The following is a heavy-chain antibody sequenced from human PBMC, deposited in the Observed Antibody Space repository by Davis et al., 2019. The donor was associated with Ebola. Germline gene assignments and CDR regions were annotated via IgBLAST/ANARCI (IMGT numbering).Heavy chain of an antibody. J-gene: IGHJ4*02. CDR3: AKGNRVTYQYDSGDDY. Sequence: GESLKISCAASGFTFSDYYMSWIRQAPGKGLEWVSYISSSGSTIYYADSVKGRFTISRDNSKSTVYLQMNSLRADDTAVYYCAKGNRVTYQYDSGDDYWGQGTLVTVSS. CDR2: ISSSGSTI. CDR1: GFTFSDYY. V-gene: IGHV3-11*01. D-gene: IGHD3-22*01.